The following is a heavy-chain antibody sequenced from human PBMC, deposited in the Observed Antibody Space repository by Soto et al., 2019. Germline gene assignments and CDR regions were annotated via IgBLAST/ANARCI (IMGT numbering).Heavy chain of an antibody. CDR3: AKLWSGYPTRDYYYGMDV. CDR2: ISGSGGST. V-gene: IGHV3-23*01. J-gene: IGHJ6*02. CDR1: GFTFSSYA. Sequence: GGSLRLSCAASGFTFSSYAMSWVRQAPGKGLEWVSAISGSGGSTYYADSVKGRFTISRDNSKNTLYLQMNSLRAEDTAVYYCAKLWSGYPTRDYYYGMDVCGQGTTVTVS. D-gene: IGHD3-3*01.